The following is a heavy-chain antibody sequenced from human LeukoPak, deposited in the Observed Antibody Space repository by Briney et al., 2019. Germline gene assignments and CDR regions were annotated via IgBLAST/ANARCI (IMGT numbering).Heavy chain of an antibody. V-gene: IGHV3-53*01. CDR2: IYSGGST. D-gene: IGHD6-13*01. CDR1: GFTVSSNY. Sequence: GGSLRLSCAASGFTVSSNYMSWVRQAPGKGLEWVSVIYSGGSTYYADSVKGRFTISRDNSKNTLYLQMNSLRAEDTAVYYCAKDPWYSSSWYYVFDIWGQGTMVTVSS. CDR3: AKDPWYSSSWYYVFDI. J-gene: IGHJ3*02.